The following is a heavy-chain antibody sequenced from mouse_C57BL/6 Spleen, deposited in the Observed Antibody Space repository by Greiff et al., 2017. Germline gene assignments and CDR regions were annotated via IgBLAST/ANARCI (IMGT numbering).Heavy chain of an antibody. Sequence: VQLQQPGTELVKPGASVKLSCKASGYTFTSYWMHWVKQRPGQGLEWIGNINPSNGGTNYNEKFKSKATLTVDKSSSTAYMPLSSLTSEDSAVYYCARGGYYLYYFDYWGQGTTLTVSS. V-gene: IGHV1-53*01. D-gene: IGHD2-3*01. CDR3: ARGGYYLYYFDY. CDR1: GYTFTSYW. J-gene: IGHJ2*01. CDR2: INPSNGGT.